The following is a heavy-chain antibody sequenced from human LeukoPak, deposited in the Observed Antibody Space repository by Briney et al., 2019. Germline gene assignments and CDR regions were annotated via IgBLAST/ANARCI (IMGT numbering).Heavy chain of an antibody. Sequence: GGSLRLSCAASGFTFDDYAMHWVRQAPGKGLEWVSGISWNSGSIGYADSVKGRFTISRDNAKNSLYLQMNSLRAEDTALYYCAKALYSGSYPDAFDIWGQGTMVTVSS. V-gene: IGHV3-9*01. CDR2: ISWNSGSI. D-gene: IGHD1-26*01. CDR1: GFTFDDYA. J-gene: IGHJ3*02. CDR3: AKALYSGSYPDAFDI.